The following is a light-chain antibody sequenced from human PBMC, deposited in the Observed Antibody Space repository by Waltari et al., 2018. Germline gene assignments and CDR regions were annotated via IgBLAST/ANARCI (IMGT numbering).Light chain of an antibody. J-gene: IGKJ4*01. CDR1: QSISTY. CDR2: SAS. CDR3: QQSYRSPQT. V-gene: IGKV1-39*01. Sequence: DIQMTQSPSSVPASVGDRVTITCRASQSISTYLHWYQQKPGTPPNLLIHSASTLQSGVPLRFSGTGSGTDFTLTISSLQPEDFASYYCQQSYRSPQTFGGGTKVEIK.